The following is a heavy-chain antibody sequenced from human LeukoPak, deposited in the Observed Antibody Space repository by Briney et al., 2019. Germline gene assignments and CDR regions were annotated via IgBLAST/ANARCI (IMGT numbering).Heavy chain of an antibody. CDR2: ISGNGGST. CDR3: AKDHLGKSRGCQNFDS. V-gene: IGHV3-23*01. D-gene: IGHD6-19*01. J-gene: IGHJ4*02. Sequence: GGSLRLSCAASGFTFSNYAMSWVRQAPGKGLDWVSAISGNGGSTYYAESVKGRFTISRDNSNNTLFLQMNSLRAEDTAVYYCAKDHLGKSRGCQNFDSWGQGTLVAVSS. CDR1: GFTFSNYA.